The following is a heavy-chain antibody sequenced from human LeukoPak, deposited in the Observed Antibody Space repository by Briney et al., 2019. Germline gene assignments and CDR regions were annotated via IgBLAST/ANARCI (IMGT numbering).Heavy chain of an antibody. CDR2: ISYDGSNK. J-gene: IGHJ4*02. V-gene: IGHV3-30-3*01. CDR1: GFTFSSYA. D-gene: IGHD3-10*01. Sequence: PGGSLRLSCVASGFTFSSYAMHWVRQAPGKGLEWVAVISYDGSNKYYADSVKGRFTISRDNSKNTLYLQMNSLRAEDTAVYYCAREGITMVRGVTYFDYWGQGTLVTVSS. CDR3: AREGITMVRGVTYFDY.